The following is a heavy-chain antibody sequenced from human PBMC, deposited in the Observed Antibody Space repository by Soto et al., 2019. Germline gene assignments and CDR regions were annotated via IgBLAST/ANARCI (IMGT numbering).Heavy chain of an antibody. CDR2: ISETGSP. Sequence: SETLSLTCSISGGSVSSGGYFWSWLRQQPGKGLEWIGYISETGSPYYNPSLQSRISISIDTSKNQFSLKTTSVTAADTAVYYCARVATVLLVSPHYYMDVWGTGTTVTVSS. D-gene: IGHD2-8*01. CDR3: ARVATVLLVSPHYYMDV. V-gene: IGHV4-31*03. CDR1: GGSVSSGGYF. J-gene: IGHJ6*03.